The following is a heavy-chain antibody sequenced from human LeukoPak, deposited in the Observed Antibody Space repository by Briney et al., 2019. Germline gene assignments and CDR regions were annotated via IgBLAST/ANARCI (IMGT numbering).Heavy chain of an antibody. CDR3: ARSLLWFGANLIWFDS. V-gene: IGHV3-21*01. CDR2: ISSSSSYI. D-gene: IGHD3-10*01. J-gene: IGHJ5*01. Sequence: GGSLRLSCAASEFTFSSYTMNWVRQAPGKGLEWVSSISSSSSYIYYADSVKGRFTISRDNAKNSLYLQMNSLRADDTAVYYCARSLLWFGANLIWFDSWGQGTLVTVSS. CDR1: EFTFSSYT.